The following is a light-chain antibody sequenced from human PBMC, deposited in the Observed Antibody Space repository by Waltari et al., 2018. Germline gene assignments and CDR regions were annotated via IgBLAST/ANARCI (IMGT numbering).Light chain of an antibody. J-gene: IGLJ2*01. Sequence: SILTQLPSLSGAPGQGVTLLCSGDTPTLGTNAVSWSQQLPGATPRLLIYRNDQRPSGVPDRFSASKSDASASASLAITGLQPGDEGDYFCASYDDSLNGVIFGGGTKLTVL. CDR2: RND. CDR3: ASYDDSLNGVI. V-gene: IGLV1-44*01. CDR1: TPTLGTNA.